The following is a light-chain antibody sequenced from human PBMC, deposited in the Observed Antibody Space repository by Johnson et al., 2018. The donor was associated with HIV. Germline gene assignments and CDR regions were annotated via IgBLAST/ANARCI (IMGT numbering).Light chain of an antibody. CDR2: EDY. V-gene: IGLV1-51*02. CDR1: SSNTENYF. J-gene: IGLJ1*01. CDR3: GVWDASLSPHYG. Sequence: QSLLTQPPSVSAAPGQRVNISCSGHSSNTENYFVSWYQQLPGAAPRLLIYEDYKRPSGIPDRFSGSKSGASATLGITGLQTGDEADYYCGVWDASLSPHYGLGTGTTITAL.